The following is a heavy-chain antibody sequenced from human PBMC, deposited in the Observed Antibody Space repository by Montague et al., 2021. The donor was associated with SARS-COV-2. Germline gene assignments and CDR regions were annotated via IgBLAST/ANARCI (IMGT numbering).Heavy chain of an antibody. CDR3: ASPLWHWDLGVDY. D-gene: IGHD1-26*01. CDR2: IKSDGSNT. CDR1: GFTLSNYW. J-gene: IGHJ4*02. V-gene: IGHV3-74*01. Sequence: SLRLSCAASGFTLSNYWMHWVRQAPGKGLVWVSRIKSDGSNTNYADFVKGRFTISRDNAKNTLFLQMNSLTVEDTAVYYCASPLWHWDLGVDYWGQGTLVTVSS.